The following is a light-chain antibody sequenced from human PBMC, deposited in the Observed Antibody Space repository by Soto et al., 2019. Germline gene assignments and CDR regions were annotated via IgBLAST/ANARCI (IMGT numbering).Light chain of an antibody. CDR3: NSYTSSTTLV. V-gene: IGLV2-14*03. CDR2: DVS. CDR1: SSDVGGYDY. J-gene: IGLJ2*01. Sequence: QSGLTQPASVSGSPGQSITISCTGTSSDVGGYDYVSWYQQHPGKAPKLMIYDVSSRPSGVSNRFSGSKSGSTASLTISGLQAEDEADYYCNSYTSSTTLVFGGGTKLTVL.